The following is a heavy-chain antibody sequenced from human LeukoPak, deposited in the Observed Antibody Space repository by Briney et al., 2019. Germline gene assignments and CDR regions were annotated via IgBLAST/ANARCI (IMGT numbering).Heavy chain of an antibody. CDR3: ARAADSSGYYDY. CDR2: INSDGSST. Sequence: GGSLRLSCAASGFTFSSYWMHWVRQAPGKGLVWVSRINSDGSSTSYADSVKGRFTISRDNAKNTLYLQMNSLRAEDTAVYYCARAADSSGYYDYWGQGTLVTVSS. D-gene: IGHD3-22*01. J-gene: IGHJ4*02. V-gene: IGHV3-74*01. CDR1: GFTFSSYW.